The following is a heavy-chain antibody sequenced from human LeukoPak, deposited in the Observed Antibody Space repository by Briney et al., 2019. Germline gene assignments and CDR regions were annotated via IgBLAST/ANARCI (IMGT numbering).Heavy chain of an antibody. CDR2: ISDSGGST. Sequence: PGGSLRLSCAASGFTFSSYAMSWVRQTPGKGLEWVSGISDSGGSTCYADSVKGRFTISRDNSKNTLYLQMNSLRAEDTAVYYCAKECTSCSNYFDYWGQGTLVTVSS. V-gene: IGHV3-23*01. J-gene: IGHJ4*02. D-gene: IGHD2-2*01. CDR3: AKECTSCSNYFDY. CDR1: GFTFSSYA.